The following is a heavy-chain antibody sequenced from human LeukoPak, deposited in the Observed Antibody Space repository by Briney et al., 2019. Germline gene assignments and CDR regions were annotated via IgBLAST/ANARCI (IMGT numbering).Heavy chain of an antibody. CDR3: ARVSYNWYYFDF. V-gene: IGHV3-73*01. D-gene: IGHD1-1*01. Sequence: GGSLRLSCAASGFTFSGSAMHWVRQASGKGLEWVGRIRSKANSYATAYAASVKGRFTISRDDSKNTAYLQMNSLKTEDTAVYFCARVSYNWYYFDFWGQGTLVTVSS. CDR1: GFTFSGSA. CDR2: IRSKANSYAT. J-gene: IGHJ4*02.